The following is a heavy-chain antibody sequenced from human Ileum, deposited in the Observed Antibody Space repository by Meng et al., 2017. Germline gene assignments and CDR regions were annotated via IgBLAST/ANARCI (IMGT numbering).Heavy chain of an antibody. CDR1: SGSISSNTY. CDR3: ARHGGYSQDF. D-gene: IGHD4-23*01. J-gene: IGHJ4*02. Sequence: QGPRQVSGPGLVRPSGTLSLTCAVSSGSISSNTYWSWVRQPPGKGLEWIGQISHSGSAYYNPSLKSRVTMSVDKSKSQFSLMLTSVTAADTAIYYCARHGGYSQDFWGQGTLVTVSS. CDR2: ISHSGSA. V-gene: IGHV4-4*02.